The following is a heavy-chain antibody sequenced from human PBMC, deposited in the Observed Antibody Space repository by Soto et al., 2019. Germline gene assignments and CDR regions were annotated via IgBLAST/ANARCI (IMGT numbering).Heavy chain of an antibody. CDR2: VSYVGDNK. CDR3: ARDGGKSGFYDAFDI. D-gene: IGHD1-26*01. CDR1: GFTFRSYS. V-gene: IGHV3-30*01. Sequence: GGSLRLSCGVSGFTFRSYSFHWVRQAPGRGLEWVALVSYVGDNKYYVESVRGRFTISRDNLKNTVYLQMDSLTADDTAVYYCARDGGKSGFYDAFDIWGQGTVVTVSS. J-gene: IGHJ3*02.